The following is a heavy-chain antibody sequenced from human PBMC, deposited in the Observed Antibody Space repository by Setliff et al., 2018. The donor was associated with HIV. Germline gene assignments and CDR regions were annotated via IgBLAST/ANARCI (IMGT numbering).Heavy chain of an antibody. Sequence: PGGSLRLSCAASGFTISNDWMTWVRQAPGKGLEWVANVKKDESEKYYVASVKGRFTISRDNAKNSLYLQTNNLRAEDTALYYCARNLIRSSYFGVLSNWFDTWGQGTLVTVSS. CDR2: VKKDESEK. CDR3: ARNLIRSSYFGVLSNWFDT. D-gene: IGHD3-3*01. V-gene: IGHV3-7*03. CDR1: GFTISNDW. J-gene: IGHJ5*02.